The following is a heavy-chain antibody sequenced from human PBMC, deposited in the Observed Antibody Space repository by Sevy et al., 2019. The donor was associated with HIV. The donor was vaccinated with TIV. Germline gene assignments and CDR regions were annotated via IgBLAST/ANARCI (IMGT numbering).Heavy chain of an antibody. J-gene: IGHJ4*02. Sequence: GGSLRLSCAASGFTFSSYGMHWVRQAPGKGLEWVAVIWFDGSNTFYADSVKGRFTISRDMGKNTLHLQMTSLSAEVTAVYYCARDLEFYDYGAYGPSFMPDYWGQGTLVTVSS. V-gene: IGHV3-33*01. CDR1: GFTFSSYG. D-gene: IGHD4-17*01. CDR3: ARDLEFYDYGAYGPSFMPDY. CDR2: IWFDGSNT.